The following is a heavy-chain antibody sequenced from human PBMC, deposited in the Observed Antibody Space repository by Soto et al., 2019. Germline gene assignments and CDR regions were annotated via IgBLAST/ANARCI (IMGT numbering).Heavy chain of an antibody. V-gene: IGHV1-18*01. D-gene: IGHD2-2*01. J-gene: IGHJ4*02. CDR3: ASADIVVVPAALDY. Sequence: GAPVKVSCEASGYTFTNYGIIWVRQAPGQGLEWMGWISAYNGNTNYAQKLQGRVTMTTDTSTSTAYMELRSLRSDDTAVYYCASADIVVVPAALDYWGQGTLVTVSS. CDR2: ISAYNGNT. CDR1: GYTFTNYG.